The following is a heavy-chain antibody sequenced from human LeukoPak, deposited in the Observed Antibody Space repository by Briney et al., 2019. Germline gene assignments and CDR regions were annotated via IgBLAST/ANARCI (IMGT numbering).Heavy chain of an antibody. CDR2: IYYSGST. J-gene: IGHJ3*02. CDR1: GGSISSYY. Sequence: PSETLSLTCTVSGGSISSYYWSWIRQPPGKGLEWIGYIYYSGSTNYNPSLKSRVTISVDTSKNQFSLKLSSVTAADTAVYYCASFWGPAMIGLSGAFDIWGQGTMVTVSS. D-gene: IGHD3-22*01. CDR3: ASFWGPAMIGLSGAFDI. V-gene: IGHV4-59*01.